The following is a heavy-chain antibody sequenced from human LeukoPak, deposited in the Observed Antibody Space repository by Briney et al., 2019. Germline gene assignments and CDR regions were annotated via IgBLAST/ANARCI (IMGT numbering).Heavy chain of an antibody. J-gene: IGHJ5*02. V-gene: IGHV5-51*01. CDR3: ARHPASLNWFQSSHDNWSDP. CDR1: GYNFTNFW. CDR2: IYPGDSDT. D-gene: IGHD3-10*01. Sequence: GESLKISCKGSGYNFTNFWLGWVRQMPGKGLEWMGLIYPGDSDTRYSPSFQGQVTISLDKSISTAYLQWSSLKPSDTAMYYRARHPASLNWFQSSHDNWSDPWGQGTLVTVSS.